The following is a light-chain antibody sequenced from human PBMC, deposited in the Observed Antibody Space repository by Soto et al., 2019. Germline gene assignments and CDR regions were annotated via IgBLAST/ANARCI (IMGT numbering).Light chain of an antibody. J-gene: IGLJ2*01. CDR2: DVS. V-gene: IGLV2-11*01. CDR1: SSDVGGYNY. CDR3: CSYAGSSWVV. Sequence: QSALTQPRSVSGSPGQSVTISCTGTSSDVGGYNYVSWYQQHPGKAPKLMIYDVSKRPSGVPDRFSGSKSGNTASLTISGLQAEEEADYYCCSYAGSSWVVFGGGTKLTVL.